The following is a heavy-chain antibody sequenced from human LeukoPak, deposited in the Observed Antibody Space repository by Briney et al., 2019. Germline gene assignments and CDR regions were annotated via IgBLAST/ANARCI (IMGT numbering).Heavy chain of an antibody. Sequence: SQTLSLTCTVSGGSISSGSYYWSWLRQPAGKGLEWIGRIYTSGSTNYNPSLKSRVTMSVDTSKNQFSLKLSSVTAADTAVYYCARGGTVRFLEWTHWFDPWGQGTLVTVSS. CDR2: IYTSGST. V-gene: IGHV4-61*02. D-gene: IGHD3-3*01. CDR3: ARGGTVRFLEWTHWFDP. J-gene: IGHJ5*02. CDR1: GGSISSGSYY.